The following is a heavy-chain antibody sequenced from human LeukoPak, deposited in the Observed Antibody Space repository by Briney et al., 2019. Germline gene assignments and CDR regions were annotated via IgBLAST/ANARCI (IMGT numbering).Heavy chain of an antibody. D-gene: IGHD2-21*01. J-gene: IGHJ3*02. CDR3: ARGDSSGVAFDI. CDR1: GGSISSSNW. Sequence: KPSGTLSLTCAVSGGSISSSNWWSWIRQPPGKGLEWIGEIYHSGSTNYNPSLKSRVTISVDTSKNQFSLKLSSVTAADTAVYYCARGDSSGVAFDIWGQGTMVTVSS. CDR2: IYHSGST. V-gene: IGHV4-4*02.